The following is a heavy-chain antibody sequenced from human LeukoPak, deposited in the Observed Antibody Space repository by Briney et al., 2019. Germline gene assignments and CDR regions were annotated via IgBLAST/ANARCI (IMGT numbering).Heavy chain of an antibody. CDR2: INHSGST. CDR3: ARAGDIVVVPAAIRRATLYYYYGMDV. Sequence: SETLSLTCAVYGGSFSGYYWSWIRQPPGKGLEWIGEINHSGSTNYNPSLKSRVTISVDTSKNQFSLKLSSVTAADTAVYYCARAGDIVVVPAAIRRATLYYYYGMDVWGQGTTVTVSS. CDR1: GGSFSGYY. V-gene: IGHV4-34*01. D-gene: IGHD2-2*01. J-gene: IGHJ6*02.